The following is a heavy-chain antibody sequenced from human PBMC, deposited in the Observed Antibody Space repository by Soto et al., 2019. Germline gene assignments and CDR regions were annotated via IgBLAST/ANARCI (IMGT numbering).Heavy chain of an antibody. Sequence: ASVKVSCKVSGYTLTELSMHWVQQAPGKGLEWMGGFDPEDGETIYAQKFQGRVTMTEDTSTDTAYMELSSLRSEDTAVYYCATESYGSGSYVWFDPWGQGTLVTVSS. CDR3: ATESYGSGSYVWFDP. J-gene: IGHJ5*02. CDR1: GYTLTELS. CDR2: FDPEDGET. V-gene: IGHV1-24*01. D-gene: IGHD3-10*01.